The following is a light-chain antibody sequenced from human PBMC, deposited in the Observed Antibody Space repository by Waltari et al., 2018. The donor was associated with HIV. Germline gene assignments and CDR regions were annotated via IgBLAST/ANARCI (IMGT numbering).Light chain of an antibody. V-gene: IGLV2-14*01. CDR2: EVT. Sequence: QSALTQPASVSGSPGQSITISCTGTSNDVGRYDYVSWYQHHPGQAPRLVIYEVTNRPSGMCNWFSGSKSGNTASLTSAVLQAEDEADYYCSSYVVNSTPYVFGSGTKVTVL. CDR1: SNDVGRYDY. CDR3: SSYVVNSTPYV. J-gene: IGLJ1*01.